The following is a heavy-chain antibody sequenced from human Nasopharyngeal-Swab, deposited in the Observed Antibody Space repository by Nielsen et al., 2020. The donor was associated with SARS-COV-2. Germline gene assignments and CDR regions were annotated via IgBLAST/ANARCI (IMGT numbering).Heavy chain of an antibody. CDR3: ASQGSGSYYLLYYYYGMDV. J-gene: IGHJ6*02. V-gene: IGHV4-39*01. D-gene: IGHD1-26*01. CDR2: IYYSGST. Sequence: WIRQPPGKGLEWIGSIYYSGSTYYNPSLKSRVTISVDTSKNQFSLKLSSVTAADTAVYYCASQGSGSYYLLYYYYGMDVWRQGTTVTVSS.